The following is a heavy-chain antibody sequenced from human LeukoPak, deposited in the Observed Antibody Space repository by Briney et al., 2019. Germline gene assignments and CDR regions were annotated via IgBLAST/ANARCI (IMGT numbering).Heavy chain of an antibody. CDR2: IHHTGST. CDR3: ARGASTFDY. J-gene: IGHJ4*02. V-gene: IGHV4-59*01. Sequence: SETLSLTCAVSDGSIINYYWSWIRQTPGRGLGWICYIHHTGSTTNNPYLKSRVTMSVDMSKNQFSLKLNSVIAADTAVYYCARGASTFDYWGQGTLVTVSS. CDR1: DGSIINYY. D-gene: IGHD2-2*01.